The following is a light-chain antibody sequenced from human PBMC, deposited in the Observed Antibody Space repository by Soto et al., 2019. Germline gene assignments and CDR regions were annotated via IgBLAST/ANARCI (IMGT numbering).Light chain of an antibody. CDR2: AAS. CDR1: QNINSY. V-gene: IGKV1-39*01. J-gene: IGKJ1*01. CDR3: QQRSNWPPT. Sequence: DIHMTQSPSSLSASLGDRVTITCRASQNINSYLNWYQQKPGKAPKLLISAASTLQTGVPARFSGSGSGTDFTLTISSLEPEDFAVYYCQQRSNWPPTFGQGTKVDIK.